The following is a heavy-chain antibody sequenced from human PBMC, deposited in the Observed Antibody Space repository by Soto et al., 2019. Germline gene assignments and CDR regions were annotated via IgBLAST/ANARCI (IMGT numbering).Heavy chain of an antibody. Sequence: EVQLVESGGGLVQPGGSLRLSCEDSGFTFSSYTMNWVRRAPGKGLEWVSSISSRSTNTHYADSVRGRFTIFRDNAKRSLYLQMNSLRAEDTAVYYCARGPLYYFDYWGQGTLVTVSS. CDR2: ISSRSTNT. J-gene: IGHJ4*02. CDR1: GFTFSSYT. V-gene: IGHV3-21*02. CDR3: ARGPLYYFDY.